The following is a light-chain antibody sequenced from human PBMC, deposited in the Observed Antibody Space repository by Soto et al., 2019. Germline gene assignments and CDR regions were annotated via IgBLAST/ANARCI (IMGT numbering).Light chain of an antibody. CDR1: QSVSSY. CDR3: QQRSNWPLT. CDR2: DAS. Sequence: EIVFTQSPATLSLSPGESATLSCRASQSVSSYLAWYQQKPGQAPRILIYDASNRDTGIPARFSGSGSGTDFTLTISRLEPEDFEVYYCQQRSNWPLTFGGGTKVDIK. J-gene: IGKJ4*01. V-gene: IGKV3-11*01.